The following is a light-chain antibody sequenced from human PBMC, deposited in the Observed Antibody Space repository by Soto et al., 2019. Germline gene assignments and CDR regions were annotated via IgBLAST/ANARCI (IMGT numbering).Light chain of an antibody. J-gene: IGKJ2*01. V-gene: IGKV3-11*01. Sequence: EIVLTQSPATLSLSPGERATLSCRASQSVSSYLAWYQQKPGQAPRLLIYDASNRATGIPARFSGSGSGTEFTLTISSLGPEDFSVYYCQQRSNWPPTFGQGTKLAIK. CDR1: QSVSSY. CDR3: QQRSNWPPT. CDR2: DAS.